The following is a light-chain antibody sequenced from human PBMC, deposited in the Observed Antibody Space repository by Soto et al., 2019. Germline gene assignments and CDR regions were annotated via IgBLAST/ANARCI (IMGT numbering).Light chain of an antibody. CDR1: QAIRND. J-gene: IGKJ4*01. Sequence: IPVTQSPSSLSASVGDRVTITCRASQAIRNDVAWYQQKAGRVPNLLIYAATHLQSGVPSRFSGSGFGTDFTLTISSLQPEDFATYYCLQDYSYPNTFGGGTKVEIK. V-gene: IGKV1-6*01. CDR3: LQDYSYPNT. CDR2: AAT.